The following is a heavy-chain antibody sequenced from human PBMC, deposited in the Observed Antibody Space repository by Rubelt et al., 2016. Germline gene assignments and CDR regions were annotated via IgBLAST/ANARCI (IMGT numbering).Heavy chain of an antibody. CDR1: RGSISGYY. V-gene: IGHV4-59*01. Sequence: QVQLQESGPGLVKPSETLSLTCSVSRGSISGYYWSWIRQPPGKGLEWIGSIYYSGSTNYNPSLKSRVTISVDTSKNQVSPKLSSVTAADTAVYYCARVGDGNNFFYLDYWGQGTLVTVSS. CDR3: ARVGDGNNFFYLDY. D-gene: IGHD5-24*01. J-gene: IGHJ4*02. CDR2: IYYSGST.